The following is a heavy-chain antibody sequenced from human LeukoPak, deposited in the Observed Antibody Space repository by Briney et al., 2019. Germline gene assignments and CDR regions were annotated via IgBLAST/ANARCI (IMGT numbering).Heavy chain of an antibody. V-gene: IGHV4-34*01. J-gene: IGHJ4*02. Sequence: SETLSLTCAVHGGSFRGYYWSWIRQPPGKGVEWIGEINHSGSTNYNPSLKSRVTISVDTSKNQFSLKLSSVTAADTAVYYCARGYGYVVHGFDYWGQGTLVTVSS. CDR1: GGSFRGYY. CDR3: ARGYGYVVHGFDY. CDR2: INHSGST. D-gene: IGHD6-13*01.